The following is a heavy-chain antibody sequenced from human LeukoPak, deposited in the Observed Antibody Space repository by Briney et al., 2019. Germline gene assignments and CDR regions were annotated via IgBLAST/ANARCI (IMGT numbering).Heavy chain of an antibody. CDR2: ISGSGGST. CDR3: AGSSGSNQPYSLDY. CDR1: GFTFSSYA. D-gene: IGHD1-26*01. Sequence: PGGSLRLSCAASGFTFSSYAMSWVRQAPGKGLEWVSAISGSGGSTYYADSVKGRFTISRDNSKNTLYLQMNSLRAEDTAVYYCAGSSGSNQPYSLDYWGQGTLVTVSS. J-gene: IGHJ4*02. V-gene: IGHV3-23*01.